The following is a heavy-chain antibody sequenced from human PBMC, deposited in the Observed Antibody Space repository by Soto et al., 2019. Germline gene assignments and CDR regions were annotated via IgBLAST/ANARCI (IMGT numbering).Heavy chain of an antibody. V-gene: IGHV3-15*07. CDR1: GVTLTTVW. CDR2: IKSKTDGGTS. Sequence: PGGSLRLSCAVSGVTLTTVWMNWVRQAPGRGPEWVARIKSKTDGGTSDYDAPVKGRFTISRDDSENTLYLQMNSLKTEDTAVYYCSHGYYQYFESWGQGTLVTVSS. D-gene: IGHD5-18*01. J-gene: IGHJ4*02. CDR3: SHGYYQYFES.